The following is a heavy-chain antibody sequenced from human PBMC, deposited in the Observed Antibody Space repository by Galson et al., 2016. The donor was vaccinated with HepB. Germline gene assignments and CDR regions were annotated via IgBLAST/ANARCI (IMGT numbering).Heavy chain of an antibody. CDR3: WSGYTSGI. D-gene: IGHD6-19*01. V-gene: IGHV3-7*01. J-gene: IGHJ3*02. CDR1: GFRFSAYW. Sequence: SCAASGFRFSAYWLAWVRQAPGKGLEYVANINEDGSRTHYLDSAKGRFTISRDNAKNSVALQMDSLRADDTALYYCWSGYTSGIWGQGTRVTVSS. CDR2: INEDGSRT.